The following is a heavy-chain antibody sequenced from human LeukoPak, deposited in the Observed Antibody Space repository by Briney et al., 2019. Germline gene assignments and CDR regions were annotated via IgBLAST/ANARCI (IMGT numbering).Heavy chain of an antibody. J-gene: IGHJ4*02. CDR1: GFTFSSYG. CDR2: ISYDGSNK. V-gene: IGHV3-30*18. CDR3: AKDFRGVVVVARPAL. Sequence: PGGSLRLSCAASGFTFSSYGMHWVRQAPGKGLEWVAVISYDGSNKYYADSVKGRFTISRDNSKNTLYLQMNSLRAEDTAVYYGAKDFRGVVVVARPALWGQGTLVTVSS. D-gene: IGHD2-15*01.